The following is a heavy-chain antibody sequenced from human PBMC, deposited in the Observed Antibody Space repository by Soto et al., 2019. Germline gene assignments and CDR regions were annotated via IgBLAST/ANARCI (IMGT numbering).Heavy chain of an antibody. CDR2: IYHSGST. D-gene: IGHD2-2*01. V-gene: IGHV4-4*02. J-gene: IGHJ4*02. CDR3: AANSGSTXGPLDY. CDR1: GGSISSSNW. Sequence: SSETLSLTCAVSGGSISSSNWWTWVRQPPGKGLEWIGEIYHSGSTNYNPSLKSRVTISVDKWKNQFSLQLRSMTAADTAVYYCAANSGSTXGPLDYWGQGAQVTVS.